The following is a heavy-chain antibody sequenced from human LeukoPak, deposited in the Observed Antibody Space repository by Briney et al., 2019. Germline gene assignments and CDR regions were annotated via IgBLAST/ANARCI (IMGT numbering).Heavy chain of an antibody. CDR2: INAGNGNT. V-gene: IGHV1-3*01. J-gene: IGHJ6*04. CDR3: ARGGQPYYYYYSGMDV. Sequence: ASVKVSCKASGYTFTSYAMHWVRQAPGQRLEWMGWINAGNGNTKYSQKFQGRVTITRDTSASTAYMELSSLRSEDTAVYYCARGGQPYYYYYSGMDVWGKGTTVTVSS. CDR1: GYTFTSYA.